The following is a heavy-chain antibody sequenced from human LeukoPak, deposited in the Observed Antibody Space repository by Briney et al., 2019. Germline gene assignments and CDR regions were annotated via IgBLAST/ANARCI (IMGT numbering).Heavy chain of an antibody. V-gene: IGHV4-61*02. D-gene: IGHD3-9*01. CDR2: NYIAGEK. J-gene: IGHJ3*02. Sequence: SETLSLTCNVSGGSISSGYSYWSWIRQSAGKGLEWIGRNYIAGEKRYNPSLSNRVTISLDTSKNQFYLTMTSVTAADTAVYYCAGGVQHPGLTIWGQGTMVPVSP. CDR3: AGGVQHPGLTI. CDR1: GGSISSGYSY.